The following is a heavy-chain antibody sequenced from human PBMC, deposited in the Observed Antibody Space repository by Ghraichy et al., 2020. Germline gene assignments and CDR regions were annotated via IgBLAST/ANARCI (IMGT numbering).Heavy chain of an antibody. D-gene: IGHD3-16*01. V-gene: IGHV3-21*01. CDR1: GLTFSSSS. J-gene: IGHJ4*02. CDR3: GRGIRVPCDRTSNFED. Sequence: GGSLRLSCAASGLTFSSSSMSWVRQAPGKGLEWVSSISGDSAYIYYADSVKGRFTISRDNAENSVYLQMNGLRAEDTAVYFCGRGIRVPCDRTSNFEDWGQGTLVTVSS. CDR2: ISGDSAYI.